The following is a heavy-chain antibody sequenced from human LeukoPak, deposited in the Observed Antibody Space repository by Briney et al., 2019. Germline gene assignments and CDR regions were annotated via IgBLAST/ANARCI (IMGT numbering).Heavy chain of an antibody. V-gene: IGHV3-23*01. Sequence: PGGSLRLSCAASGFTFSSYGMSWVRQAPGKGLEWVSAINTPGGSTYYADSVKGRFTISRDNSKNTLYLQMNSLRAEDTALYYCARDKSSGYYYFDYWGQGTLVTVSS. CDR2: INTPGGST. CDR1: GFTFSSYG. D-gene: IGHD3-22*01. J-gene: IGHJ4*02. CDR3: ARDKSSGYYYFDY.